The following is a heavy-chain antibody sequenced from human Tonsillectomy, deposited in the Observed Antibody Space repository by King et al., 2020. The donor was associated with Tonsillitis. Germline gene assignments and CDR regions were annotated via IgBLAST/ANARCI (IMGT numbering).Heavy chain of an antibody. CDR3: ERSGGDYYGSGSHYNFFDY. Sequence: QLQESGPGLVKPSGTLSLTCAVSGGSISSSNWWNWVRQPPGKGLEWIGEIHHSGSTNYNLSLKSRVTISVDKSKNQFSLKLSSVTAADTAVYYCERSGGDYYGSGSHYNFFDYWGQGTLVTVSS. J-gene: IGHJ4*02. D-gene: IGHD3-10*01. V-gene: IGHV4-4*02. CDR2: IHHSGST. CDR1: GGSISSSNW.